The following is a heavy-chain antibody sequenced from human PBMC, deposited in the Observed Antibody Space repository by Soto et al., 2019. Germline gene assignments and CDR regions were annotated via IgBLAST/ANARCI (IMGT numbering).Heavy chain of an antibody. D-gene: IGHD3-22*01. V-gene: IGHV1-8*01. J-gene: IGHJ4*02. Sequence: VASVEVSCKXSGYTFVSFDINWVRQATGQGLEWVGWLNPTSGNTGYAQKFRGRVTLTMNTSITTAYMELTSLRSEDTAMYYCVRGRDSSGWTGDFDSWGQGTLVTVSS. CDR3: VRGRDSSGWTGDFDS. CDR2: LNPTSGNT. CDR1: GYTFVSFD.